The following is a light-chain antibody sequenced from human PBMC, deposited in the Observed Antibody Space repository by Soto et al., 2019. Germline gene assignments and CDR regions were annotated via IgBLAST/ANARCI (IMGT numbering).Light chain of an antibody. V-gene: IGLV2-14*01. CDR3: SSYTSSRTLV. CDR2: DVS. CDR1: SSDVGGYNY. Sequence: QSVLTQPASVSGSPGQSITISCTGTSSDVGGYNYVSWYQQHPGKAPKLMIYDVSNRPSGVSNRFSGSKSGNTASLTISGLQDEDEADYYCSSYTSSRTLVFDGGTKVTV. J-gene: IGLJ2*01.